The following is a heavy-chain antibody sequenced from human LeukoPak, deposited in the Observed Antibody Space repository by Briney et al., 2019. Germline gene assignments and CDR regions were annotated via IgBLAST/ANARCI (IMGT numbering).Heavy chain of an antibody. CDR1: GGSFSGYY. CDR2: INHSGST. Sequence: SETLSLTCAVYGGSFSGYYWSWIRQPPGKGLEWIGEINHSGSTNYNPSLKSRVTISVDTSKNQFSLKLSSVTAADTAVYYCARRIAGSGYYFYWGQGTLVTVSS. V-gene: IGHV4-34*01. CDR3: ARRIAGSGYYFY. D-gene: IGHD3-22*01. J-gene: IGHJ4*02.